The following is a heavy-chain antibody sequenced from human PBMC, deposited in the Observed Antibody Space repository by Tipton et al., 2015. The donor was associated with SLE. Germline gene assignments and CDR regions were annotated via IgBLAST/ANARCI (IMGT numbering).Heavy chain of an antibody. CDR2: IIPIFGTT. CDR1: GGTFSTYA. V-gene: IGHV1-69*01. J-gene: IGHJ4*02. Sequence: QVQLVQSGAEVKRPGSSVKVSCKASGGTFSTYAISWVRQAPGQGLEWMGGIIPIFGTTNYSQKFQGRVTVTTDESTNTAYMELRSLRSDDTAVFYCARCAYGDCYFDYWGQGTLVTVSS. CDR3: ARCAYGDCYFDY. D-gene: IGHD4-17*01.